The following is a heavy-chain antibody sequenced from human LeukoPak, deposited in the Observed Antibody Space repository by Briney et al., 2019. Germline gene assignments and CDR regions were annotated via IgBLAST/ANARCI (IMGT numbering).Heavy chain of an antibody. CDR1: GFTFNNAW. CDR3: TVDWVGYSSVPIDY. D-gene: IGHD5-18*01. Sequence: GGSLRLSCAGSGFTFNNAWMSWVRQAPGKGLEWVGRIKSNTDGGTTDFAAPVKGGFSISRDDSKNTLFLQINSLKTDDTAVYYCTVDWVGYSSVPIDYWGQGTLVTVSS. V-gene: IGHV3-15*01. CDR2: IKSNTDGGTT. J-gene: IGHJ4*02.